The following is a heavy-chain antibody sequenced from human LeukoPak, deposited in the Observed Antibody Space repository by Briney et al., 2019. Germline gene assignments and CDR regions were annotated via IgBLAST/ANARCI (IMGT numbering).Heavy chain of an antibody. V-gene: IGHV1-69*06. Sequence: EASVKVSCKASGYTFTGYYMHWVRQAPGQGLEWMGGIIPIFGTANYAQKFQGRVTITADKSTSTAYMELSSLRSEDTAVYYCASTAEMATISGEFDYWGQGTLVTVSS. J-gene: IGHJ4*02. CDR3: ASTAEMATISGEFDY. D-gene: IGHD5-24*01. CDR2: IIPIFGTA. CDR1: GYTFTGYY.